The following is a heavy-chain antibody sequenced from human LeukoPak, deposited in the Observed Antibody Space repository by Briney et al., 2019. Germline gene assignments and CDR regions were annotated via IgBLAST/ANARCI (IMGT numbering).Heavy chain of an antibody. V-gene: IGHV3-30*03. CDR2: ISYDGSNK. CDR3: ATRSYSAGRDF. Sequence: GRSLRLSCAASGFTFSSYGMHWVRQAPGKGLEWVAVISYDGSNKYYADSVKGRFTISRDNPKNMVYLQMNSLRVEDTAVYFCATRSYSAGRDFWGQGTLVTVSS. D-gene: IGHD6-13*01. J-gene: IGHJ4*02. CDR1: GFTFSSYG.